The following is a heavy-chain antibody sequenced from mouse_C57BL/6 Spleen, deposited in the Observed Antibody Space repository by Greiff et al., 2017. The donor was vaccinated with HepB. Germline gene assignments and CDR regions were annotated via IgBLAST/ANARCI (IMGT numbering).Heavy chain of an antibody. CDR3: AVYDDDGYFDV. CDR1: GYTFTDYN. D-gene: IGHD2-4*01. Sequence: EVMLVESGPELVKPGASVKIPCKASGYTFTDYNMDWVKQSHGKSLEWIGDINPNNGGTIYNQKFKGKATLTVDKSSSTAYMELRSLTSEDTAVYYCAVYDDDGYFDVWGTGTTVTVSS. J-gene: IGHJ1*03. V-gene: IGHV1-18*01. CDR2: INPNNGGT.